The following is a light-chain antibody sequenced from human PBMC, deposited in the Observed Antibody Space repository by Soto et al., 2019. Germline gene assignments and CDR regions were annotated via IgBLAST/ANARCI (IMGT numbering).Light chain of an antibody. CDR3: QVWDSSSDHWV. V-gene: IGLV3-21*02. J-gene: IGLJ3*02. CDR1: NIGVQS. Sequence: SYVLTQPPSVSVAPGQTATITCGGNNIGVQSVHWYQQRPGQAPVLFVYDDYGRHSGIPERFSGSNSGNTATLTISRVEAGDEADYYCQVWDSSSDHWVFGGGTKLTVL. CDR2: DDY.